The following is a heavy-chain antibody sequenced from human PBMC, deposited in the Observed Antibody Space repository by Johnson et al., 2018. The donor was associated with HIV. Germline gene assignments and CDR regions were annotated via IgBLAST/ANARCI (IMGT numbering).Heavy chain of an antibody. CDR1: GFTFSDYY. CDR2: ISSSGSTI. J-gene: IGHJ3*02. V-gene: IGHV3-11*04. Sequence: QVQLVESGGGLVQPGGSLRLSCAASGFTFSDYYMSWIRQAPGKGLEWVSYISSSGSTIYYADSVKGRFTISRDNSKNTLYLQMNSLRAEDSAVYYCARACRDGYTCDAFDIWGQGTMVTVSS. D-gene: IGHD5-24*01. CDR3: ARACRDGYTCDAFDI.